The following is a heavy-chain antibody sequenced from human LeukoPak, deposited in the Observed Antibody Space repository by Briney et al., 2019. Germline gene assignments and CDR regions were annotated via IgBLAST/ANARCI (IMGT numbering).Heavy chain of an antibody. CDR2: IFSDGTT. Sequence: GGSLRLSCAASGFTVGSSFMTRVRQAPGKGLEWVSVIFSDGTTYYADSVKGRFTISRDNSKNTLYLQMNSLRAEDTAVYYCAKDSAPHYYDSSPDYWGQGTLVTVSS. D-gene: IGHD3-22*01. CDR1: GFTVGSSF. V-gene: IGHV3-53*01. CDR3: AKDSAPHYYDSSPDY. J-gene: IGHJ4*02.